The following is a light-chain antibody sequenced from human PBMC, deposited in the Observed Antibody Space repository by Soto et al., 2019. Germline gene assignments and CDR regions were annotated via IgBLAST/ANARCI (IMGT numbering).Light chain of an antibody. V-gene: IGKV3-20*01. CDR3: QQKGT. CDR2: GAS. J-gene: IGKJ1*01. Sequence: EIVLTQSPGTLSLSPGERATLSCRASQSVSSSYLAWYQQKPDQAPRLLIYGASSRATGIPDRFSGSGSGTDFTLTISRLEPEDFAVYYCQQKGTFGQGTKVEIK. CDR1: QSVSSSY.